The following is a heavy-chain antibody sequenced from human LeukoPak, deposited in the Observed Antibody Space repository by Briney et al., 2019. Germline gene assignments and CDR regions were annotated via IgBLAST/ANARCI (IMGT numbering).Heavy chain of an antibody. V-gene: IGHV3-74*01. J-gene: IGHJ5*01. CDR2: IKNDGSSA. Sequence: GGSLRLSCATSGFTFRNYWMSWLRQAPGKGLVWVARIKNDGSSASYAESVKGRFTISRGNARSTLFLQMNSLGVDDTAVYYCAKSDWFDPWGRGILVTVSS. CDR3: AKSDWFDP. CDR1: GFTFRNYW.